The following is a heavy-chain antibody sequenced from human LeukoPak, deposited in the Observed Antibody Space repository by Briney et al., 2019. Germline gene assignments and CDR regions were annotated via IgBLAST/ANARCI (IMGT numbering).Heavy chain of an antibody. CDR3: ARDSAGNQYSSGNFDL. CDR1: GFGFSAYA. V-gene: IGHV3-53*01. Sequence: PAGGSLRLSCAASGFGFSAYAMNWVRQAPGKGLEWVSVLYAGGESYYADSVLGRFTISRDNSNNTVFLEMNSLTADDTAVYFCARDSAGNQYSSGNFDLWGQGTLVTVSS. J-gene: IGHJ4*02. CDR2: LYAGGES. D-gene: IGHD3-10*01.